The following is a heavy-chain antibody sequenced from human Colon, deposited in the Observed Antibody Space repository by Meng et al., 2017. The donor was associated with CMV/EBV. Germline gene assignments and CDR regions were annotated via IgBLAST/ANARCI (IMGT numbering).Heavy chain of an antibody. CDR1: GFIFSDYH. V-gene: IGHV3-11*01. D-gene: IGHD3-10*01. J-gene: IGHJ4*02. CDR2: MSSSGSSI. CDR3: AREFYYGSGSYPTD. Sequence: SGFIFSDYHMSWIRQAPGKGLEWLCYMSSSGSSIFYTDSVKGRFTTSRDNAKKSLYLQMNSLRADDTAVYYCAREFYYGSGSYPTDWGQGTLVTVSS.